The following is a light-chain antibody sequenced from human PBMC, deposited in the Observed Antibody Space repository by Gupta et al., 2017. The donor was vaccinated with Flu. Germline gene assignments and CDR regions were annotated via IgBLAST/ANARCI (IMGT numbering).Light chain of an antibody. J-gene: IGKJ1*01. CDR1: QSVLYSSNNKNY. CDR3: QQYDDTASWT. Sequence: DIVMTQSPDSLAVSLGERATINCKSSQSVLYSSNNKNYLAWYQQKPGQPPKLLIYWASTRESGVPDRFSGSGSGTDFTLTISSLQAEDVAVYYCQQYDDTASWTFGQGTKVEIK. CDR2: WAS. V-gene: IGKV4-1*01.